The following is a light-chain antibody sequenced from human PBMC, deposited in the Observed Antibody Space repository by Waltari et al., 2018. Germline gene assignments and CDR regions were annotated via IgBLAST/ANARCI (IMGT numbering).Light chain of an antibody. Sequence: QSVLSQPPSASGTPGQRVTISCSGTNYNIGNNYVYWYHQLPGTAPKLLIYRNNPGPSGVPDRFSGSKSGTSASLAISGLRSEDEAHYYCASWDGSLGGVIFGGGTKLTVL. CDR3: ASWDGSLGGVI. CDR2: RNN. CDR1: NYNIGNNY. V-gene: IGLV1-47*01. J-gene: IGLJ2*01.